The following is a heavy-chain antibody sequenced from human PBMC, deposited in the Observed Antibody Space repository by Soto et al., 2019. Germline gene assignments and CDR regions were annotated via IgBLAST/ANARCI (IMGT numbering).Heavy chain of an antibody. CDR1: GGSISSYC. CDR3: ARDRGAASGGFDY. V-gene: IGHV4-59*01. D-gene: IGHD3-10*01. J-gene: IGHJ4*02. CDR2: IYYSGST. Sequence: SETLSLTCTVSGGSISSYCWSWIRQPPGKGLEWIGYIYYSGSTNYNPSLKSRVTISVDTSKNQFSLKLNSVTAADTAVYYCARDRGAASGGFDYWGQGSLVTVSS.